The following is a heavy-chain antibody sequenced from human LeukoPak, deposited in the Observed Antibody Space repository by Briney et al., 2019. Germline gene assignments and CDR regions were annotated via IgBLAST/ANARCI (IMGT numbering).Heavy chain of an antibody. J-gene: IGHJ4*02. CDR2: IIPILGIA. CDR1: GGTFSSYA. V-gene: IGHV1-69*04. Sequence: SVKVSCKASGGTFSSYAISWVRQAPGQGLEWMGRIIPILGIANYAQKFQGRVTITADKSTSTAYMELSSLRSEDTAVYYCARDRDCGGDCYYLDDWGQGTLVTVSS. CDR3: ARDRDCGGDCYYLDD. D-gene: IGHD2-21*02.